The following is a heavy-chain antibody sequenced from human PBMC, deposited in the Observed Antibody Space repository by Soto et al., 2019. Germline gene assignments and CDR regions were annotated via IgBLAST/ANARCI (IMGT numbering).Heavy chain of an antibody. V-gene: IGHV3-23*01. Sequence: EVQLLESGGGLVQPGGSPRLSCAASGFAFNSYAMNWVRQAPGKGLEWVSGISGSGGSTYYADSVKGRFTISRDNSKNTLYLQMNSLRAEDTAVYYCAKDDEADGGYFEYWGQGTLVTVSS. CDR3: AKDDEADGGYFEY. J-gene: IGHJ4*02. CDR2: ISGSGGST. CDR1: GFAFNSYA. D-gene: IGHD5-12*01.